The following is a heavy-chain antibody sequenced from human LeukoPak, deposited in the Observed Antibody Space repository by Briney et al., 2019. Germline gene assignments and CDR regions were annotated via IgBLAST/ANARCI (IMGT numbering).Heavy chain of an antibody. Sequence: SETLSLTRTVSSGSISTYYWSWIRQPPGKGLEWIGFIYYSGNTNYNPSLKSRVTVSVDTSKNQFSLKLSSVTAADTAVYRCARHIGGSGSHDAFDIWGQGTMVTVSS. J-gene: IGHJ3*02. D-gene: IGHD3-10*01. CDR1: SGSISTYY. V-gene: IGHV4-59*08. CDR2: IYYSGNT. CDR3: ARHIGGSGSHDAFDI.